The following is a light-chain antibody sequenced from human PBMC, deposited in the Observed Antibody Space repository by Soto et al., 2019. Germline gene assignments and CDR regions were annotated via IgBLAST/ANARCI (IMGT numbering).Light chain of an antibody. CDR2: DAS. CDR3: QQYSTYTPRT. V-gene: IGKV1-5*01. J-gene: IGKJ1*01. CDR1: QGISSW. Sequence: DIQMTQSPSTLSASVGDRVTITCRASQGISSWLAWYQQKPGKAPKLLIYDASSLESGVPSRFSGSGSGTEFTLTISSLQPDDFATYYCQQYSTYTPRTFGQGTKVDI.